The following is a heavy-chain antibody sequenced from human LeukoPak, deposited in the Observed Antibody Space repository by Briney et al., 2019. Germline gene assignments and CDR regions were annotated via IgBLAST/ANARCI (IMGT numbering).Heavy chain of an antibody. CDR1: GYTFTGHY. CDR3: ASKWVTYYYNSSAYHYPTDVFDI. Sequence: RASVKVSCKASGYTFTGHYMHWVRQAPGQGLEWMGWINPNRGGTNYVQKFQGRVTMTRDTSISTAYMELSRLRSDDTAVYYCASKWVTYYYNSSAYHYPTDVFDIWGQGTMVTVSS. CDR2: INPNRGGT. D-gene: IGHD3-22*01. J-gene: IGHJ3*02. V-gene: IGHV1-2*02.